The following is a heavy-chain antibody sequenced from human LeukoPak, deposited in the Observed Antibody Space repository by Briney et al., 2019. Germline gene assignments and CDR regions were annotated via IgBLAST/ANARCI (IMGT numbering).Heavy chain of an antibody. J-gene: IGHJ4*02. D-gene: IGHD3-22*01. Sequence: PGGSLRLSCAASGFTFSSYAMSWVRQAPGKGLEWVSAISGSGGRTDYADSVKGRFTISRDNSKNTLYLQMNNLRAEDTAVYYCAKDVDYYDSSGYYNYWGQGTLVTVSS. CDR1: GFTFSSYA. V-gene: IGHV3-23*01. CDR2: ISGSGGRT. CDR3: AKDVDYYDSSGYYNY.